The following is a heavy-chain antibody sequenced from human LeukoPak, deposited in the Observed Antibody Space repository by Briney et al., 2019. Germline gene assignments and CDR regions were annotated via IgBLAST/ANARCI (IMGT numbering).Heavy chain of an antibody. CDR2: MNPNSGNT. V-gene: IGHV1-8*01. J-gene: IGHJ6*02. CDR1: GYTFTSYD. D-gene: IGHD3-3*01. CDR3: ATASGIFGVVIYYGIDV. Sequence: ASVKVPCKASGYTFTSYDINWVRQATGQGLEWMGWMNPNSGNTGYAQKFQGRVTMTRNTSISTAYMELSSLRSEDTAVYYCATASGIFGVVIYYGIDVWGQGTTVTVSS.